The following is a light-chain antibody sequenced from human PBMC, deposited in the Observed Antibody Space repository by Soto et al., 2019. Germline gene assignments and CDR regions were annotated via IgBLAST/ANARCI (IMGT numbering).Light chain of an antibody. Sequence: EIVLTQSPVTLSLSPGQIATLSCRASQRLSASDMAWYQQKPGQAPKFLIYGVSSRATGIPDRFSGSGSGTDFTLTIRRLGPEDFAVYHCQQYGSSPLITCGQGTRREI. CDR3: QQYGSSPLIT. CDR2: GVS. J-gene: IGKJ5*01. CDR1: QRLSASD. V-gene: IGKV3-20*01.